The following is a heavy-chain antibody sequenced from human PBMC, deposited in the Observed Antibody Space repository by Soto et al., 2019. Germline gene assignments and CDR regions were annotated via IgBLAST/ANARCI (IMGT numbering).Heavy chain of an antibody. D-gene: IGHD5-18*01. Sequence: VQLVESGGGLVKPGGSLRLSCAASGFTFSRYSMNWVRQAPGKGLEWVSSISSSSSYIYYADSVKGRFTISRDNAKNSLYLQMNSLRAEDTAVYYCASGGPGSVVDTASDYWGQGTLVTVST. J-gene: IGHJ4*02. CDR2: ISSSSSYI. CDR1: GFTFSRYS. V-gene: IGHV3-21*01. CDR3: ASGGPGSVVDTASDY.